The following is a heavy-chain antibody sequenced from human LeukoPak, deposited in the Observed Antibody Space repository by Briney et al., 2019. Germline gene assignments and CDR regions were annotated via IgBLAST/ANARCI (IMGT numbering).Heavy chain of an antibody. J-gene: IGHJ3*02. CDR3: ARDRGVAGGNAFDI. V-gene: IGHV4-59*01. Sequence: PSETLSLTCTVSGGSISTYYWRLIRQPPGKGLEWIGYIYYSGSTNYNPSLKSRVTISVDTSKDQFSLKLSSVTAADTAVYYCARDRGVAGGNAFDIWGQGTMVTVSS. CDR2: IYYSGST. D-gene: IGHD6-19*01. CDR1: GGSISTYY.